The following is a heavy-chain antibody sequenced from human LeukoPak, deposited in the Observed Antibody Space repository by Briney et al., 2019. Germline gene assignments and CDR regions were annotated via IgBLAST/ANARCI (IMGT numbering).Heavy chain of an antibody. CDR2: IYYSGGT. V-gene: IGHV4-59*01. J-gene: IGHJ4*02. CDR1: GRSISSYY. Sequence: SSETLSLTCTVSGRSISSYYWSWIPQPPGKGLEWIGYIYYSGGTNYNPSLKSRVTISVDTSKNQFSLKLSSVTAADTAVYYCARATYCGGDCYSDYFDYWGQGTLVTVSS. D-gene: IGHD2-21*02. CDR3: ARATYCGGDCYSDYFDY.